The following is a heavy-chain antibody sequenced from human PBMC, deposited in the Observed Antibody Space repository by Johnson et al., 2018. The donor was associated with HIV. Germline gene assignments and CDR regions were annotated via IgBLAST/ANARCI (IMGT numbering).Heavy chain of an antibody. V-gene: IGHV3-30*19. J-gene: IGHJ3*02. Sequence: QVQLVESGGGVVQPGGSLRLSCAASGFTFSSYAMSWVRQAPGKGLEWVTLISYDGSNKYYADSVKGRFTISRANGKNSLYLQMNSLRAEDTALYYCARGSRWLLWPGSSFDIWGQGTMVTVSS. CDR2: ISYDGSNK. CDR1: GFTFSSYA. D-gene: IGHD5-24*01. CDR3: ARGSRWLLWPGSSFDI.